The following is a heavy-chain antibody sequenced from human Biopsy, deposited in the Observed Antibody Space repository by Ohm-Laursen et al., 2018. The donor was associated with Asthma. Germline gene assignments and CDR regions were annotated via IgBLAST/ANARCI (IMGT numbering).Heavy chain of an antibody. CDR3: VRGSSSWHHGPFHYYYGLDV. CDR1: SGSGGYMRSVNYY. Sequence: SETLSLTCSLSSGSGGYMRSVNYYWGWIRQPPGKGLEWFGSIYYSGTTYYTPSLEGRVTVSADTSKNEFSLKLSSVTAADTAVYYYVRGSSSWHHGPFHYYYGLDVWGQGTTATVSS. J-gene: IGHJ6*02. CDR2: IYYSGTT. D-gene: IGHD6-13*01. V-gene: IGHV4-39*01.